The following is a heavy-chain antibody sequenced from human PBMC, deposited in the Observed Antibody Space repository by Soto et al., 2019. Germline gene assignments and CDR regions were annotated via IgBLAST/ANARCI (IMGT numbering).Heavy chain of an antibody. CDR1: GFTFSSYG. J-gene: IGHJ6*02. Sequence: GGSLRLSCAASGFTFSSYGMHWVRQAPGKGLEWVAVIWYDGSNKYYADSVKGRFTISRDNSKNTLYLQMNSLGAEDTAVYYCARDGDCSSTSCYVPYYYGMDVWGQGTTVTVSS. D-gene: IGHD2-2*01. CDR3: ARDGDCSSTSCYVPYYYGMDV. CDR2: IWYDGSNK. V-gene: IGHV3-33*01.